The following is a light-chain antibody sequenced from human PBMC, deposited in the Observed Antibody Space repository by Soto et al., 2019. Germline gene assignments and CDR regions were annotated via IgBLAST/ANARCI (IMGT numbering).Light chain of an antibody. Sequence: QSVLTQPASVSGSPGQSITISCTGTSSDIGGYNFVSWYQQHPGKAPKLMIYEFTNRPSGISNRFAGSKSGNTASLTISGVQPEDEADYYCSSYRAMTTLVFGGGTQLTVL. V-gene: IGLV2-14*01. J-gene: IGLJ3*02. CDR3: SSYRAMTTLV. CDR2: EFT. CDR1: SSDIGGYNF.